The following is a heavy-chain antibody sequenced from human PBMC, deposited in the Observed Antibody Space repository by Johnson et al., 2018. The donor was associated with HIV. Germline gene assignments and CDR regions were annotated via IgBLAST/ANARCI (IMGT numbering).Heavy chain of an antibody. CDR3: ARGGLGDYVVAFDI. Sequence: QEQLVESGGGVVQPGRSLRLSCAASGFTFSSYAMHWVRQAPGKGLEWVAVISYDGRNKYYADYVKGRFTMSRDNSKNTLYLQMNSLRAEDTAVYYCARGGLGDYVVAFDIWGQGTMVTVSS. V-gene: IGHV3-30-3*01. D-gene: IGHD4-17*01. CDR1: GFTFSSYA. CDR2: ISYDGRNK. J-gene: IGHJ3*02.